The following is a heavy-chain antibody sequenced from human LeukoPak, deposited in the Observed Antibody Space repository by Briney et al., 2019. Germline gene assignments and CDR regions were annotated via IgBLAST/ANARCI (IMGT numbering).Heavy chain of an antibody. D-gene: IGHD6-13*01. Sequence: SETLSLTCAVYGGSFSGYYWSWIRQPPGKGLEWIGEINHSGSTNYNPSLESRVTISVDTSKNQFSLKLSSVTAADTAVYYCARDAMAAGTNAYFDYWGQGTLVTVSS. J-gene: IGHJ4*02. V-gene: IGHV4-34*01. CDR2: INHSGST. CDR3: ARDAMAAGTNAYFDY. CDR1: GGSFSGYY.